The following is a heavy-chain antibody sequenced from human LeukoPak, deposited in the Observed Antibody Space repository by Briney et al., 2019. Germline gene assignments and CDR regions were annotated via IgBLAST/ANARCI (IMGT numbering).Heavy chain of an antibody. D-gene: IGHD3-16*01. J-gene: IGHJ4*02. CDR3: VKDRDSTYTSQIFDF. V-gene: IGHV3-64D*06. Sequence: GGSLRLSCSASGFTFNSYAMHWVRQAPGKGLQYVSAISSNGDTTYYADSVRGRFTISRDNSKNMLYLQMSSLRAEDTAVFYCVKDRDSTYTSQIFDFWGQGTLVTVSS. CDR2: ISSNGDTT. CDR1: GFTFNSYA.